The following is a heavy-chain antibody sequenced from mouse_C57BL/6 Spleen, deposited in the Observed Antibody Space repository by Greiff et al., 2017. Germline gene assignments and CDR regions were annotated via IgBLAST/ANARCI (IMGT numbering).Heavy chain of an antibody. D-gene: IGHD3-2*02. J-gene: IGHJ2*01. V-gene: IGHV5-9-1*02. CDR2: ISSGGDYI. CDR1: GFTFSSYA. CDR3: TRATDSSGYVEG. Sequence: EVMLVESGEGLVKPGGSLKLSCAASGFTFSSYAMSWVRQTPEKRLEWVAYISSGGDYIYYADTVKGRFTISGDTARNTLYLQMSSLKSEDTAMYYCTRATDSSGYVEGWGKGTTLTVSS.